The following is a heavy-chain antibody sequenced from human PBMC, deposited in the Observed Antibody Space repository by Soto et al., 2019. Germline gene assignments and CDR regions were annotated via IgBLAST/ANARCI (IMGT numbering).Heavy chain of an antibody. V-gene: IGHV1-18*01. D-gene: IGHD2-21*02. CDR3: VRVNCGGDCDAFDI. CDR2: ISAYNGNT. J-gene: IGHJ3*02. CDR1: GYTFTSYG. Sequence: ASVKVSCKAAGYTFTSYGSSWVRQAPGQGLEWMGRISAYNGNTNYAQKLQGRVAMTTDTSTSTAYMELRSLRSDDTAVYYCVRVNCGGDCDAFDIWGQGTMVT.